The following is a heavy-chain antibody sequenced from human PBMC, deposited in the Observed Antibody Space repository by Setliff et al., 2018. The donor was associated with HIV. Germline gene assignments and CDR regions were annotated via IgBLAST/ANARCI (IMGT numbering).Heavy chain of an antibody. D-gene: IGHD6-19*01. CDR2: ISGSGDGA. J-gene: IGHJ4*02. V-gene: IGHV3-23*01. Sequence: GGSLRLSCAASGFTFTGYAMSWVRQAPGKGLEWVSSISGSGDGALYADSVKGRFTISRDNSRDTLYLQMISLKADDAAVYYCAQNTFDVAVAGTGPFFAYWGQGTLVTVSS. CDR1: GFTFTGYA. CDR3: AQNTFDVAVAGTGPFFAY.